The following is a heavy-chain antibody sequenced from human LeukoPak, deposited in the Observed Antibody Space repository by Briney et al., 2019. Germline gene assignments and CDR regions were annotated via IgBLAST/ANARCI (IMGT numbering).Heavy chain of an antibody. CDR3: ATGRWGSGSYYDAFDI. V-gene: IGHV1-24*01. Sequence: ASVKVSCKVSGYTLTELSMHWVRQAPGKGLEWMGGFDPEDGETIYAQKFQGRVTMTEDTSTDTAYMELSSLRSEDTAVYYCATGRWGSGSYYDAFDIWGQGTMVTVSS. CDR2: FDPEDGET. CDR1: GYTLTELS. J-gene: IGHJ3*02. D-gene: IGHD3-10*01.